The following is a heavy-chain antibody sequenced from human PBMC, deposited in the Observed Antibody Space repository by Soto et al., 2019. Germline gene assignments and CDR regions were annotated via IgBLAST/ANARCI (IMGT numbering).Heavy chain of an antibody. CDR2: INPSGGST. J-gene: IGHJ4*02. D-gene: IGHD3-10*01. CDR3: ARDLGSGSYYATGDY. CDR1: GSTFTSYY. V-gene: IGHV1-46*01. Sequence: QVQLVQSGAEVKKPGASVKVSCKASGSTFTSYYMHWVRQAPGQGLEWMGIINPSGGSTSYAQKFLGRVTMTRDTATSTVYMELSSLRSDDTAVYYCARDLGSGSYYATGDYWGQGTLVTVSS.